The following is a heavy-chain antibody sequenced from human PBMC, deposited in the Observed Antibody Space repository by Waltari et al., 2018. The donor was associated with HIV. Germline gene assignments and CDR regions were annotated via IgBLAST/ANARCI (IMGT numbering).Heavy chain of an antibody. CDR1: GYTFTSYD. CDR3: ARVYYDSSGYYGAAGY. Sequence: QVQLVQSGAEVKKPGASVKVSCKASGYTFTSYDINWVRQATGQGLEWMGWMNPNSGNTGYAQKFQGRVTMTRNTSISTAFMEVSSLRSEDTVVYYCARVYYDSSGYYGAAGYWGQGTLVTVSP. V-gene: IGHV1-8*01. D-gene: IGHD3-22*01. J-gene: IGHJ4*02. CDR2: MNPNSGNT.